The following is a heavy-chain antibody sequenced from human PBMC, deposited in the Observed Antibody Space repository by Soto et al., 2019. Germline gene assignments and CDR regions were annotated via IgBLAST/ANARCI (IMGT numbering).Heavy chain of an antibody. CDR3: ARQLHFGELSLGF. V-gene: IGHV3-21*01. J-gene: IGHJ4*02. D-gene: IGHD3-10*01. CDR2: ISSTGTYL. Sequence: GGSLRLSCAASGFTFSAYNIYWVRQAPGKGLEWVSFISSTGTYLNYAASLKGRFTISRDNANSSVFLQMDNLSAEDTAVYYCARQLHFGELSLGFWGQGTLVTFYS. CDR1: GFTFSAYN.